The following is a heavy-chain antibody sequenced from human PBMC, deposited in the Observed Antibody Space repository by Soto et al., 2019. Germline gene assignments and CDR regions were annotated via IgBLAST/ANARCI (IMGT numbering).Heavy chain of an antibody. CDR1: GFILSSYT. J-gene: IGHJ5*02. Sequence: GGSLRLSCAASGFILSSYTMNWVRQAPGKGQEWVSSISSSICYIYYADSVEGRFTISRDNAKNSLYLQMNSLRAEDSAVYYCARVLRRIPDGFDPWGQGTLVTVSS. V-gene: IGHV3-21*01. CDR2: ISSSICYI. CDR3: ARVLRRIPDGFDP.